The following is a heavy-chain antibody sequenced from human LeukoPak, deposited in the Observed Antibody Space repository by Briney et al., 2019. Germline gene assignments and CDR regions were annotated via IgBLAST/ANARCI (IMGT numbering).Heavy chain of an antibody. J-gene: IGHJ6*03. D-gene: IGHD2-15*01. V-gene: IGHV3-7*03. CDR3: VTLGYCSGGRCYGYYYMDV. Sequence: GGSLRLSCAASGFTFSSYWMSWVRQAPGKGLEWVANIKQDGSEKYYVDSVKGRFTISRDNAKNSLYLQMNSLKTEDTAVYYCVTLGYCSGGRCYGYYYMDVWGKGTTVTVSS. CDR2: IKQDGSEK. CDR1: GFTFSSYW.